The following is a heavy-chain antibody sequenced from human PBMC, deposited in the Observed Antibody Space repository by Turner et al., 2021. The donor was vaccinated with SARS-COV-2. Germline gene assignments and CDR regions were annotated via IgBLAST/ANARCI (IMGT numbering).Heavy chain of an antibody. Sequence: QVQLVQSGAEVKTPGASVTVSCKASVYTFTTYDINWVRQAAGQGLEWMGWMNPISGHTAYAQKFQGRVTITRKTSISTVYMELSSLRSDDTAVYYCAGRDSNGYVGAFDMWGQGTMVTVSS. V-gene: IGHV1-8*03. CDR3: AGRDSNGYVGAFDM. CDR2: MNPISGHT. CDR1: VYTFTTYD. J-gene: IGHJ3*02. D-gene: IGHD4-4*01.